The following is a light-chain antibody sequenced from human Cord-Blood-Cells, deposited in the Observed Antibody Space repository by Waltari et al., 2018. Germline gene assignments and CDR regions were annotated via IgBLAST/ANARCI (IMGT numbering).Light chain of an antibody. CDR3: QQLNSYPLT. J-gene: IGKJ4*01. V-gene: IGKV1-9*01. CDR1: QVISSY. Sequence: DIQLTQSPSFLSASVVDRVTITCRASQVISSYLAWYQQKPGKAPKLLIYAASTLQSGVPSMFSGSGSGTEFTLTISSLQPEDFATYYCQQLNSYPLTFGGGTKVEIK. CDR2: AAS.